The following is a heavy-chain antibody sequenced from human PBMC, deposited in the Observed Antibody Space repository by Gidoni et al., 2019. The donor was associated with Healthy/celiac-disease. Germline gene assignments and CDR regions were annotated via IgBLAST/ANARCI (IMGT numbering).Heavy chain of an antibody. Sequence: SYGMHWVRQAPGKGLEWVAVIWYDGSNKYYADSVKGRFTISRDNSKNTLYLQMNSLRAEDTAVYYCAREHRATVTTGGPNLLFDYWGQGTLVTVSS. CDR1: SYG. CDR3: AREHRATVTTGGPNLLFDY. D-gene: IGHD4-17*01. CDR2: IWYDGSNK. V-gene: IGHV3-33*01. J-gene: IGHJ4*02.